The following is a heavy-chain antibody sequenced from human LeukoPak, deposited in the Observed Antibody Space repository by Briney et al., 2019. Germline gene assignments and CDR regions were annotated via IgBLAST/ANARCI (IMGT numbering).Heavy chain of an antibody. CDR3: ARDRSGSYPN. Sequence: PSETLSLTCTVSGGSISSYYWSWIRQPPGKGLEWIGYIYYSGSTNYNPSLKSRVTISVDTSKNQFSLKLSSVTAADTAVYYCARDRSGSYPNWGQGTLVTVSS. V-gene: IGHV4-59*12. CDR1: GGSISSYY. J-gene: IGHJ4*02. CDR2: IYYSGST. D-gene: IGHD1-26*01.